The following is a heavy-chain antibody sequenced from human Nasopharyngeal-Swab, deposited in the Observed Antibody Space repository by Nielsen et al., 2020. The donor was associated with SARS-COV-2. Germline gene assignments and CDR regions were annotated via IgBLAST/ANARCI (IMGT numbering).Heavy chain of an antibody. Sequence: SLKISCAASGFMFGDYAMHWVRQTPGKVLEWVSGITWNSGIIGYADSVKGRFTISRDNGKKSLYLQMNSLRPEDTAFYYCAKRESYWYFDLWGRGTLVSVSS. CDR3: AKRESYWYFDL. D-gene: IGHD3-10*01. CDR1: GFMFGDYA. V-gene: IGHV3-9*01. J-gene: IGHJ2*01. CDR2: ITWNSGII.